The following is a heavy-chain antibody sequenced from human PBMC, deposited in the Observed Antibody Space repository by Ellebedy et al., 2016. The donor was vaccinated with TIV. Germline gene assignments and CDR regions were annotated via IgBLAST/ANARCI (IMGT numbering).Heavy chain of an antibody. D-gene: IGHD3-22*01. CDR3: ANFAYYDKGWFDP. CDR2: ISGSGGST. Sequence: GESLKISCAASGFTFSSDAVSWVRQAPGKGLEWVSAISGSGGSTYYADSVKGRFTISRDNSKNTLYLQMNSLRAEDTAVYYCANFAYYDKGWFDPWGQGTLVTVSS. CDR1: GFTFSSDA. J-gene: IGHJ5*02. V-gene: IGHV3-23*01.